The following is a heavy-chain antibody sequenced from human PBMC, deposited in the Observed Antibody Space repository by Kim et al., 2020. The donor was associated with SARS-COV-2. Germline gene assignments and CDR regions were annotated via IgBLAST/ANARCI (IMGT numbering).Heavy chain of an antibody. Sequence: SVKVSCKASGGTFSSYAISWVRQAPGQGLEWMGGIIPIFGTANYAQKFQGRVTITADESTSTAYMELSSLRSEDTAVYYCARAVYYYGSGSPFDYWGQGTLVTVSS. CDR3: ARAVYYYGSGSPFDY. V-gene: IGHV1-69*13. CDR1: GGTFSSYA. D-gene: IGHD3-10*01. CDR2: IIPIFGTA. J-gene: IGHJ4*02.